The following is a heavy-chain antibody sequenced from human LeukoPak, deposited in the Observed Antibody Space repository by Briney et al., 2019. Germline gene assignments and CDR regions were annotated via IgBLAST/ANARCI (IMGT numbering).Heavy chain of an antibody. V-gene: IGHV4-59*01. CDR1: GGSISSYY. CDR2: IYYSGST. D-gene: IGHD1-26*01. CDR3: ARAEWELDDAFDI. J-gene: IGHJ3*02. Sequence: SETLSLTCTVSGGSISSYYWSWIRQPPGKGLEWIGYIYYSGSTNYNPSLKSRVTISVDTSKNQFSLKLSSVTAADTAVYYCARAEWELDDAFDIWGQGTMTVSS.